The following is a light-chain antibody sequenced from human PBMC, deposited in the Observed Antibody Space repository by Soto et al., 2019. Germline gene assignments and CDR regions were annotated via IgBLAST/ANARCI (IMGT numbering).Light chain of an antibody. CDR1: QGISSW. CDR3: HQASSLPLS. J-gene: IGKJ4*01. V-gene: IGKV1-12*01. Sequence: DIQMTQSPSSVSASFGDRVTISCRASQGISSWLAWYQQKPGEAPKLLIYKASTLQTGVPSRFSGSGSGTDFTLTITSLQPEDFATYYCHQASSLPLSFGGGTKVDIK. CDR2: KAS.